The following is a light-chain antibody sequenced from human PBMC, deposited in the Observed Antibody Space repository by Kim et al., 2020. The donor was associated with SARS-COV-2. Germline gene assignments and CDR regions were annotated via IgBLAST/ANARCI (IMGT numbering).Light chain of an antibody. Sequence: GQSVTISCTGTSSDIGSYTRVSWFQQPPGTAPKLMIYEVSNRPSGVPDRFSGSKSANTASLTISGLQAEDEADYYCSSYTSSSTLVFGGGTKLTVL. CDR3: SSYTSSSTLV. J-gene: IGLJ2*01. V-gene: IGLV2-18*02. CDR1: SSDIGSYTR. CDR2: EVS.